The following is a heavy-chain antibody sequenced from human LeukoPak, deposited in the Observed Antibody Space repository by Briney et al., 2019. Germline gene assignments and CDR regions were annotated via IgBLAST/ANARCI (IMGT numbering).Heavy chain of an antibody. J-gene: IGHJ4*02. V-gene: IGHV1-2*02. CDR2: INPNSGGT. CDR1: GYTFTGYY. D-gene: IGHD3-10*01. CDR3: ARDWGYGSGSYYLFDY. Sequence: ASVKVSCKASGYTFTGYYMHWVRQAPGQGLEWMGWINPNSGGTNYAQKFQGRVTMTRDTSISTAYMELSRLRSDDTAVYYCARDWGYGSGSYYLFDYWGQGTLVTVSS.